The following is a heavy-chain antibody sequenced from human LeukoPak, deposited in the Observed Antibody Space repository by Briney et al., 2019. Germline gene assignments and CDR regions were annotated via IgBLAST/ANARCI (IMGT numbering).Heavy chain of an antibody. CDR3: ARDRVWFGESGLSGDAFDI. V-gene: IGHV1-46*01. J-gene: IGHJ3*02. D-gene: IGHD3-10*01. Sequence: ASVKVSCKASGYTLTSYYMHWVRQAPGQGLEWMGIINPSGGSTSYAQKFQGRVTMTRDTSTSTVYMELSSLRSEDTAVYYCARDRVWFGESGLSGDAFDIWGQGTMVTVSS. CDR1: GYTLTSYY. CDR2: INPSGGST.